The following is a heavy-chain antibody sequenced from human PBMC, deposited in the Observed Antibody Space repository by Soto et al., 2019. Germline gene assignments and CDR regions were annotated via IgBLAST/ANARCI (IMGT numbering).Heavy chain of an antibody. CDR1: GGTFSSYA. V-gene: IGHV1-69*13. CDR3: ASDWSRVKGREGGRWSAYNYCREG. J-gene: IGHJ6*01. D-gene: IGHD1-1*01. Sequence: SVEVSCKASGGTFSSYAISWVRQAPGQGLEWMGGIIPIFGTANYAQKFQGRVTITADESTSTAYMELSSLRSEDPAVYSCASDWSRVKGREGGRWSAYNYCREGWGTGPT. CDR2: IIPIFGTA.